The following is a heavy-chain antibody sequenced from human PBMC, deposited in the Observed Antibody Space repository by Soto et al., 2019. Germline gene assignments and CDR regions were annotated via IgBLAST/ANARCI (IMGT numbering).Heavy chain of an antibody. Sequence: SETLSLTCTVSGGSITSYYWSWIRQPPGKGLEWIGNIHYSGSTNYNPSLKSRATISVDTSKNHFSLKLSSVTAADTAVYYCARGAIFGVVTWFDPWGQGTLVTVSS. V-gene: IGHV4-59*01. D-gene: IGHD3-3*01. CDR3: ARGAIFGVVTWFDP. CDR2: IHYSGST. CDR1: GGSITSYY. J-gene: IGHJ5*02.